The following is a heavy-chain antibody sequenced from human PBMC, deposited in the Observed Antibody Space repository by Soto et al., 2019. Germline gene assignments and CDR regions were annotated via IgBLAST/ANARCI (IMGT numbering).Heavy chain of an antibody. D-gene: IGHD3-16*02. V-gene: IGHV1-18*04. CDR1: GYPFTSNA. CDR3: ARVWGSYRAPSGGAGFDP. CDR2: ISTYNGDT. Sequence: QVQLVQSGTEVRKPGASVKVSCKASGYPFTSNAITWVRQAPGQGLEWMGWISTYNGDTNYAQKFQCRVTMSTDTSTSTAYMELRSLTPDDTAVYYCARVWGSYRAPSGGAGFDPWGQGTLVTVSS. J-gene: IGHJ5*02.